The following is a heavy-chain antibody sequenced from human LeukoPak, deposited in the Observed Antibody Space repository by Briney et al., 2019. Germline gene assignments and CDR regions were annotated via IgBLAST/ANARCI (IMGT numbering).Heavy chain of an antibody. CDR2: ISSSGSTI. V-gene: IGHV3-48*03. CDR1: GFTFSSYE. CDR3: AREGRGDVSQWLVFDY. Sequence: GGSLRPSCAASGFTFSSYEMNWVRQAPGKGLEWVSYISSSGSTIYYADSVKGRFTISRDNAKNSLYLQMNSLRAEDTAVYYCAREGRGDVSQWLVFDYWGQGTLVTVSS. J-gene: IGHJ4*02. D-gene: IGHD6-19*01.